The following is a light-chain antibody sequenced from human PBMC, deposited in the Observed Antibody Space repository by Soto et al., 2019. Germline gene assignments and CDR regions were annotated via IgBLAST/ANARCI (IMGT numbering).Light chain of an antibody. CDR1: QSVGSN. J-gene: IGKJ4*01. Sequence: EVVLTQSPATLSVSPGAGATLSCRASQSVGSNLAWYQQKPGQTPRVLIYGASTRAIVIPARFSGSGFGTEFTLTISSLQSEDFVVYYCQQYSNWPLLSFGGGTKV. CDR2: GAS. CDR3: QQYSNWPLLS. V-gene: IGKV3-15*01.